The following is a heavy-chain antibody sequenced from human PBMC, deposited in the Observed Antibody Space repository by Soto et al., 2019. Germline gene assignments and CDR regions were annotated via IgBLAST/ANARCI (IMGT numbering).Heavy chain of an antibody. CDR1: GYGFTTYG. D-gene: IGHD1-1*01. CDR2: ISAHNGNT. Sequence: QVHLVQSGAEVKKPGASVKVSCKGSGYGFTTYGIIWVRQAPGQGLEWMAWISAHNGNTDYAQNLQGRVTVTRDTSTSTAYMELRSLRSDDTAVDYCARGRYGDYWGQGALVTVSS. CDR3: ARGRYGDY. J-gene: IGHJ4*02. V-gene: IGHV1-18*01.